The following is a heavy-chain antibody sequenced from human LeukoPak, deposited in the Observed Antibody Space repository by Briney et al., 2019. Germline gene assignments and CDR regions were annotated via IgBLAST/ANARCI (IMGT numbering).Heavy chain of an antibody. J-gene: IGHJ6*02. V-gene: IGHV3-30-3*01. CDR2: ISYDGSNK. CDR3: ARMPYDSSGYYGGKNHYYGMDV. CDR1: GFTFSRYA. D-gene: IGHD3-22*01. Sequence: GGSLRLSCAASGFTFSRYAMHGVRQAPGKGLEWVAIISYDGSNKYYADSVKGRFTISRDNSKNTLFVQMNSLRVEDTAVYYCARMPYDSSGYYGGKNHYYGMDVWGQGTTVTVSS.